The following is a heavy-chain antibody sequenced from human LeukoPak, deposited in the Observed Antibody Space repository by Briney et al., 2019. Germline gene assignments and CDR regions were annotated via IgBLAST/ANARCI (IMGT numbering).Heavy chain of an antibody. D-gene: IGHD3-22*01. V-gene: IGHV3-23*01. J-gene: IGHJ4*02. CDR3: AVSATSGYSSLNGIGY. CDR2: ISGSGVNT. Sequence: GGSLRLSCAASGFTFSSYAMSWVRQAPGKGLEWVSAISGSGVNTYYADSVKGRFTISRDNSKNTLYLQMNSLRAEDTAVYYCAVSATSGYSSLNGIGYWGQGTLVNVDS. CDR1: GFTFSSYA.